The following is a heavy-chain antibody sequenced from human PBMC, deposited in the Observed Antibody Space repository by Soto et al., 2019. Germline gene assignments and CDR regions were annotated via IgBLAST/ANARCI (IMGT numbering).Heavy chain of an antibody. J-gene: IGHJ4*02. CDR2: IHHSGSS. CDR3: GRAYSSGSPIDS. Sequence: QVQLQESGPGLVKPSGTLSLTCAVSGGSINSPNWWNWVRQPPGKGLEWIGEIHHSGSSNYNPSPKRRLTLSVYKSKNELSLKLNSVTAADTAVYYCGRAYSSGSPIDSWGQGTLVTVSS. V-gene: IGHV4-4*02. D-gene: IGHD6-19*01. CDR1: GGSINSPNW.